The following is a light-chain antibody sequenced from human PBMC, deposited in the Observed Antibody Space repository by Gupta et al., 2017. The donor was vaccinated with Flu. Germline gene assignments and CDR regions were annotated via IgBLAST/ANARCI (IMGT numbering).Light chain of an antibody. CDR1: QSVLYSSNNKNY. V-gene: IGKV4-1*01. Sequence: CRGERATINGKSSQSVLYSSNNKNYLAWYQQKPGQPPKRLIYWASTRESGVPDRFSGSGSGTDFTLTISSLQAEDVAVYYCQQYYTTPQTFGQGTKVEIK. J-gene: IGKJ1*01. CDR2: WAS. CDR3: QQYYTTPQT.